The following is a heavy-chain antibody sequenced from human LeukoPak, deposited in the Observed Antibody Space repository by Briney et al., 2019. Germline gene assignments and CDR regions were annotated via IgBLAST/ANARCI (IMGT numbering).Heavy chain of an antibody. V-gene: IGHV1-2*02. D-gene: IGHD6-19*01. CDR2: INPNSGGT. CDR3: ARVQVEQWLVRQSDAFDI. Sequence: ASVKVSCKASGYTFTGYYMHWARQAPGQGLEWMGWINPNSGGTNYAQKFQGRVTMTRDTSISTAYMELSRLRSDDTAVYYCARVQVEQWLVRQSDAFDIWGQGTMVTVSS. J-gene: IGHJ3*02. CDR1: GYTFTGYY.